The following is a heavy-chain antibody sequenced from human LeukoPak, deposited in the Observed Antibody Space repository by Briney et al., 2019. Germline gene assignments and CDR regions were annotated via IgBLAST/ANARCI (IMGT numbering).Heavy chain of an antibody. Sequence: GGSLRLSCAASGFSFSNYAMHWVRQAPGKGLEWVAVIAYDGSNKNYADSVKGRFTISRDNSKNTLYLQMNSLRAEDTAVYYCATDRLVRYVDWPYWGQGTLVTVSS. D-gene: IGHD3-9*01. CDR3: ATDRLVRYVDWPY. V-gene: IGHV3-30-3*01. J-gene: IGHJ4*02. CDR1: GFSFSNYA. CDR2: IAYDGSNK.